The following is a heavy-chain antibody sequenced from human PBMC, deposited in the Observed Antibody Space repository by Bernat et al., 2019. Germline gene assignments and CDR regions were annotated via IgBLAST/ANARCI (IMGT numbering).Heavy chain of an antibody. J-gene: IGHJ5*02. CDR2: ISTYNGDT. CDR3: ARAFCSSATCDGWFDP. Sequence: KLMEFGPEVKNPGASMKVACKTSGYSFTTFGISWVRQAPGQGLEWVGWISTYNGDTKYAQKFQDRVTLTTDTSTRTAYLELRRLRSDDTAVDYCARAFCSSATCDGWFDPWGKGTLVTVSS. D-gene: IGHD2-2*01. CDR1: GYSFTTFG. V-gene: IGHV1-18*01.